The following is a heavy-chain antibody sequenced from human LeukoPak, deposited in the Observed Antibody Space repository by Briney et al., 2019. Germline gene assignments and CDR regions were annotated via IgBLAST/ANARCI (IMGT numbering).Heavy chain of an antibody. CDR3: ARLDSGSYFQYSDY. CDR2: IYPGDSDT. J-gene: IGHJ4*02. D-gene: IGHD1-26*01. V-gene: IGHV5-51*01. Sequence: GESLKISCRASGYSFPMYWIGWVRQMPGRGLEWMGIIYPGDSDTRYSPSFQGQVTISVDESINSVYLQWSSLQASDTAIYYCARLDSGSYFQYSDYWGQGTQVTVSS. CDR1: GYSFPMYW.